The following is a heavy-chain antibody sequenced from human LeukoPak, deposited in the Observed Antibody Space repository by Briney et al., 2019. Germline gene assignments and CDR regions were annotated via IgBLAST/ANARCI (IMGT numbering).Heavy chain of an antibody. Sequence: PSETLSLTCAVSGGSISSGDYSWSWIRQPPGKGLEWIGYIYHSGSTYYNPSLKSRVTISVDTSKNQFSLKLSSVTAADTAVYYCARGVLESGNSEYYFDYWGQGTLVTVSS. J-gene: IGHJ4*02. CDR2: IYHSGST. CDR3: ARGVLESGNSEYYFDY. V-gene: IGHV4-30-2*01. CDR1: GGSISSGDYS. D-gene: IGHD4-23*01.